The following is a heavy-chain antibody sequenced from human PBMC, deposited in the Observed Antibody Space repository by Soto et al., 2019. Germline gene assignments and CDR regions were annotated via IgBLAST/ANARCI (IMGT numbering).Heavy chain of an antibody. CDR2: ISGSGGST. Sequence: EVQLLESGGGLVQPGGSLRLSCAASGFTFSSYAMSWVRQAPGKGLEWVSAISGSGGSTYYADSVKGRFTISRDNSKNALYRQMNGLRAEETAVYYCAKDMVRGVSPPILDYWGQGTLVTVSS. V-gene: IGHV3-23*01. D-gene: IGHD3-10*01. CDR3: AKDMVRGVSPPILDY. CDR1: GFTFSSYA. J-gene: IGHJ4*02.